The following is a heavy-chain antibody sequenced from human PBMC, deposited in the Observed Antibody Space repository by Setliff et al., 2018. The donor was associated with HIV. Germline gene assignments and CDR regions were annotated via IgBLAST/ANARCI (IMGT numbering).Heavy chain of an antibody. D-gene: IGHD6-13*01. CDR3: VRRATAAEVFDY. CDR2: INAGNGNT. Sequence: GASVKVSCKASGYTFTSYAIHWVRQAPGQRLEWMGWINAGNGNTKYSQEFQGRVTITRDTSASTAYMELSSLKSEDTAVYYCVRRATAAEVFDYWGQGTLVTVAS. J-gene: IGHJ4*02. CDR1: GYTFTSYA. V-gene: IGHV1-3*01.